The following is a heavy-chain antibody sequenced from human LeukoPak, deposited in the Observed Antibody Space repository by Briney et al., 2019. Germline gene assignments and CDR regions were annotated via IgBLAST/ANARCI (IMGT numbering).Heavy chain of an antibody. J-gene: IGHJ4*02. CDR3: ATYLWFGELYDHDY. Sequence: PGGSLRLSCAASGFTFSSYAMSWVRQAPGKGLEWVSAISGSGGSTYYADSVKGRFTISRDNSKNTLYLQMNSLRAEDTAVYYCATYLWFGELYDHDYWGQGTLVTVSS. CDR2: ISGSGGST. CDR1: GFTFSSYA. V-gene: IGHV3-23*01. D-gene: IGHD3-10*01.